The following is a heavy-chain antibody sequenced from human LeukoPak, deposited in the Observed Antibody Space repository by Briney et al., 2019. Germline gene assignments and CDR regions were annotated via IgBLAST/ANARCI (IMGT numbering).Heavy chain of an antibody. J-gene: IGHJ4*02. Sequence: GGCPRLSCAVSGFTVSSNYMSWVRQAPGKGLEWVSVIFSGGSTYYADSVKGRFTISRDDSKNTVYLQMNSLRAEDTSVYFCARGGESSGYYYADYWGQGTLVTVSS. CDR2: IFSGGST. CDR3: ARGGESSGYYYADY. V-gene: IGHV3-66*01. D-gene: IGHD3-22*01. CDR1: GFTVSSNY.